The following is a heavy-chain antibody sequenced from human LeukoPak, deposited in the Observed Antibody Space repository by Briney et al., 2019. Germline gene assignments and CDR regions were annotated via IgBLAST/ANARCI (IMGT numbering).Heavy chain of an antibody. D-gene: IGHD2-8*01. Sequence: GGSLRLSCAASGFTFSSYWMNWVRQAPGKGLEWVANIKQDGSEKYYVDSVKGRFTISRDNAKNSLYLQMNCLRAEDTAVYYCARVYASSWFDYWGQGILVTVSS. CDR2: IKQDGSEK. J-gene: IGHJ5*01. CDR1: GFTFSSYW. V-gene: IGHV3-7*01. CDR3: ARVYASSWFDY.